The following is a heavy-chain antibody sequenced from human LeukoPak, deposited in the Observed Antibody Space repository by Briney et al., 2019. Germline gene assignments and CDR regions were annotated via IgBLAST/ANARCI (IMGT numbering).Heavy chain of an antibody. CDR3: ARGGYSGYGIYYYYYMDV. V-gene: IGHV3-30*04. CDR2: IPYDGSNK. D-gene: IGHD5-12*01. CDR1: GFTLSSYA. Sequence: GRTLRLSCAASGFTLSSYAMHWVRQAPGKGLEWVALIPYDGSNKYYADSVKGRFTISRDNSKNTLYLQMNSLRAEDTAVYYCARGGYSGYGIYYYYYMDVWGKGTTVTISS. J-gene: IGHJ6*03.